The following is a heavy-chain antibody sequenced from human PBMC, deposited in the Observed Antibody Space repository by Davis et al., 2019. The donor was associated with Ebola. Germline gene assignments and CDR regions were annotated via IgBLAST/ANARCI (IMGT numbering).Heavy chain of an antibody. CDR2: IYYSGST. Sequence: PSETLSLTCTVSGGSINSGGYYWSWIRQHPGKGLEWIGYIYYSGSTYYNPSLKSRVTISGDTSKNQFSLNLTSVTAADTAVYYCARVKGSSSWYHYNYGMDVWGKGTTVTVSS. CDR1: GGSINSGGYY. J-gene: IGHJ6*04. CDR3: ARVKGSSSWYHYNYGMDV. D-gene: IGHD6-13*01. V-gene: IGHV4-31*03.